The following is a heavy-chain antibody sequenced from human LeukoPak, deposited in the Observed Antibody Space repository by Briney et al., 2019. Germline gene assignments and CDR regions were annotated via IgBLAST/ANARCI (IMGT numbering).Heavy chain of an antibody. V-gene: IGHV3-48*03. CDR1: GFTFSSYE. CDR3: ARDLFCGRDCFRDY. J-gene: IGHJ4*02. CDR2: ISSSGSTI. Sequence: GGSLRLSCAASGFTFSSYEMNWVRQAPGKGLEWVSYISSSGSTIYYADSVKGRFTISRDNAKNSLYLQMNSLRAEDTAVYYCARDLFCGRDCFRDYWGQGTLVTVSS. D-gene: IGHD2-21*02.